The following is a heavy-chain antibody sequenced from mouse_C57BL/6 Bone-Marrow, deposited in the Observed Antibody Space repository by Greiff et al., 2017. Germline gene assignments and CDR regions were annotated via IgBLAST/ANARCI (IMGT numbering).Heavy chain of an antibody. J-gene: IGHJ1*03. CDR1: GYTFTSYW. Sequence: QVQLKQPGAELVKPGASVKLSSKASGYTFTSYWMHWVKQRPGRGLEWIGRIDPNSGGTKYNEKFKSKATLTVDKPSSTAYMQLSSLTSEDSAVYYCARGGITTVVADWYFDVWGTGTTVTVSS. D-gene: IGHD1-1*01. V-gene: IGHV1-62-3*01. CDR2: IDPNSGGT. CDR3: ARGGITTVVADWYFDV.